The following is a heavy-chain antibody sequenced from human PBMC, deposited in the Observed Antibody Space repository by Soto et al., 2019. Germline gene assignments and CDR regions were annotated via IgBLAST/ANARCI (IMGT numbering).Heavy chain of an antibody. Sequence: GGSLRLSCAASGFTFSSYGMHWVRQAPGKGLEWVAVIWYDGSNKYYADSVKGRFTISRDNSKNTLYLQMNSLRAEDTAVYYCASFYDSSGYRFDYWGQGTLVTVSS. CDR3: ASFYDSSGYRFDY. CDR1: GFTFSSYG. D-gene: IGHD3-22*01. V-gene: IGHV3-33*01. CDR2: IWYDGSNK. J-gene: IGHJ4*02.